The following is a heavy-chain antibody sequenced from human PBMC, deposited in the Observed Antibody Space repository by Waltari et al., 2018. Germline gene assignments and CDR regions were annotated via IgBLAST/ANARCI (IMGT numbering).Heavy chain of an antibody. CDR3: AREENYDFAMDV. J-gene: IGHJ6*02. CDR2: INGDGSST. Sequence: EVQLVESGGGSVQPGGSLRLSCTGSGFLFSSYWMHWVRQGPGEGLVCVARINGDGSSTTDADSVQGRFTTTRDNAKSTLYLEMNSLKSEDTGVYYCAREENYDFAMDVWGQGTTVTVSS. CDR1: GFLFSSYW. D-gene: IGHD1-7*01. V-gene: IGHV3-74*01.